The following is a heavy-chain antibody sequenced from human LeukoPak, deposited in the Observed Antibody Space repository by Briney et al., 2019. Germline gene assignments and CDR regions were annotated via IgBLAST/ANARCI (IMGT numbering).Heavy chain of an antibody. V-gene: IGHV5-10-1*01. J-gene: IGHJ4*02. CDR1: GYSFTSYW. D-gene: IGHD3-10*01. CDR2: IDPSGSFT. Sequence: GESLRISCKGSGYSFTSYWISWVRQVPGKGLEWMGRIDPSGSFTNYSPSFQGHVNISAEKSISTAYLQWSSLKASDTAMYYCARQLWFGELFLDYWGQGTLVTVSS. CDR3: ARQLWFGELFLDY.